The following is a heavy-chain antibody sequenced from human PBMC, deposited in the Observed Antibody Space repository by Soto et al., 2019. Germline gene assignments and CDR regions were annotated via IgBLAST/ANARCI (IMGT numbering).Heavy chain of an antibody. Sequence: GGSLRLSCAASGFTFSNAWMNWVRQAPGKGQEWVGRIKSKTDGGTTDYAAPVEGRFTISRDDSQNTLYLQMNSLKTEDTALYYSTTVIHCYDSSAYFWPFDIWGQGTMVTVSS. CDR1: GFTFSNAW. V-gene: IGHV3-15*07. CDR2: IKSKTDGGTT. J-gene: IGHJ3*02. D-gene: IGHD3-22*01. CDR3: TTVIHCYDSSAYFWPFDI.